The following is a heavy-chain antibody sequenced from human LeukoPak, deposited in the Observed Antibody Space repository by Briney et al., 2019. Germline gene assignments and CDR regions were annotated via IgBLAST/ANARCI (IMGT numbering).Heavy chain of an antibody. V-gene: IGHV4-39*07. CDR2: IYYSGST. D-gene: IGHD3-22*01. CDR3: ARVVYYDSSGPSLYFDY. Sequence: PSETLSLTCTVSGGSISSSSYYWGWIRQPPGKGLEWIGSIYYSGSTYYNPSLKSRVTISVDTSKNQFSLKLSSVTAADTAVYYCARVVYYDSSGPSLYFDYWGQGTLVTVSS. CDR1: GGSISSSSYY. J-gene: IGHJ4*02.